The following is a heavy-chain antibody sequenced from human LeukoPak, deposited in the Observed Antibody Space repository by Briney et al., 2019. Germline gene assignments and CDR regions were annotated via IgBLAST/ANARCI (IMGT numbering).Heavy chain of an antibody. CDR1: GFTVSNYY. Sequence: GGSLRLSCAASGFTVSNYYMSWVRQAPGKGLEWVSVIYSGGDTFHADSVKGRFTLSRDNSKNTLYLQMNSLRAADTAVYYCTRDPDGWGQGTLVTVSS. CDR2: IYSGGDT. V-gene: IGHV3-66*01. CDR3: TRDPDG. J-gene: IGHJ4*02.